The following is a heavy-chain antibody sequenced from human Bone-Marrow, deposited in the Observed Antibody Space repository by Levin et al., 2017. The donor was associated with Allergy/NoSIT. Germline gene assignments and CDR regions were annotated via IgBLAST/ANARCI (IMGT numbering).Heavy chain of an antibody. CDR2: TNQDGSRQ. D-gene: IGHD3-3*01. V-gene: IGHV3-7*01. CDR3: VRGGGHEGYS. J-gene: IGHJ4*02. Sequence: HPGGSLRLSCPASGFSFSTSWMSWVRQVPGKGLAWVAMTNQDGSRQMYVDSVKGRFAISRDNAQSLLYLQLNRLRVEDTAVYYCVRGGGHEGYSWGQGTPVIVSS. CDR1: GFSFSTSW.